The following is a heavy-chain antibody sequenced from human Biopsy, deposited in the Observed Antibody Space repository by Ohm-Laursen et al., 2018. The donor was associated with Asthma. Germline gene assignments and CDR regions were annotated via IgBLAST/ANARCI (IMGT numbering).Heavy chain of an antibody. V-gene: IGHV1-69*13. CDR1: GGTFSNYP. D-gene: IGHD4-11*01. Sequence: ASVKVSCEASGGTFSNYPFTWVRQAPGQGLEWMGGIIPIFDTPNSAQKFQGRVTITADESTSTGYMELSSLRSEDTAVYYCASSGGNYGFYGMDVWGPGTTVTVSS. J-gene: IGHJ6*02. CDR3: ASSGGNYGFYGMDV. CDR2: IIPIFDTP.